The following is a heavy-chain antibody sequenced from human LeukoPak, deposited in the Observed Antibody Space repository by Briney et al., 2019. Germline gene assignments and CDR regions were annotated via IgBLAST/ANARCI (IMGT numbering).Heavy chain of an antibody. CDR2: IYHSGST. V-gene: IGHV4-30-2*01. D-gene: IGHD6-19*01. J-gene: IGHJ4*02. Sequence: PSETLSLTCTVSGGSISSGGYYWSWIRQPPGKGLEWIGYIYHSGSTYYNPSLKSRVTISVDTSKNQFSLKLSSVTAADTAVYYCVVIAVAGGPDYWGQGTLVTVSS. CDR3: VVIAVAGGPDY. CDR1: GGSISSGGYY.